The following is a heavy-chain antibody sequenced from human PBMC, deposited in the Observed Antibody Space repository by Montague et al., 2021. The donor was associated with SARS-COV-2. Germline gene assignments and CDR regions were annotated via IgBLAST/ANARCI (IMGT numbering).Heavy chain of an antibody. J-gene: IGHJ6*02. V-gene: IGHV4-34*01. CDR3: ARGRRRYNWRDETSYYYGMDV. CDR2: INHRGST. D-gene: IGHD1-20*01. Sequence: SETLSLTCAVYGGSLSGYYWSWIRQPPGKGLEWIGEINHRGSTNYNPSXXSRVTISLDTSKNQFSLKLSSVTAADTAVYYCARGRRRYNWRDETSYYYGMDVWCQGTTVTVSS. CDR1: GGSLSGYY.